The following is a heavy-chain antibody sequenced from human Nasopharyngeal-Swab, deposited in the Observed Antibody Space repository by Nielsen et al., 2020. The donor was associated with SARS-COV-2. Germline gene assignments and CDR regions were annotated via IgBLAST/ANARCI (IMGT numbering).Heavy chain of an antibody. V-gene: IGHV1-18*01. CDR1: VYTFTSYG. CDR2: ISAYNGNT. J-gene: IGHJ3*02. Sequence: ASVTVSCKASVYTFTSYGISWVLQAPGQGLEWMGWISAYNGNTNYAQKLQGRVTMTTDTSTSTAYMELRSLRSDDTAVYYCARDLTMIDAFDIWGQGKMVTVSS. D-gene: IGHD3-22*01. CDR3: ARDLTMIDAFDI.